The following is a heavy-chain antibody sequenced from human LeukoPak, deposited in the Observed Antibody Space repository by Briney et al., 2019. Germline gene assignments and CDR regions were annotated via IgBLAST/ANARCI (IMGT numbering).Heavy chain of an antibody. CDR1: GGSISSGSYY. CDR3: ARTVGVATNRVLPYYYMDV. J-gene: IGHJ6*03. V-gene: IGHV4-61*02. Sequence: SETLSLTCTVSGGSISSGSYYWSWIRQPAGKGLEWIGRIYTSGSTNYNPSLKSRVTISVDTSKNQFSLKLSSVTAADTAVYYCARTVGVATNRVLPYYYMDVWGKGTTVTISS. CDR2: IYTSGST. D-gene: IGHD5-12*01.